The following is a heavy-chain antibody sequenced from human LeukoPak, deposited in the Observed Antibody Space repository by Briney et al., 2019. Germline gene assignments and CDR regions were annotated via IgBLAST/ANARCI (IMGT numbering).Heavy chain of an antibody. CDR1: GFTFSSYA. D-gene: IGHD1-26*01. CDR2: ISSSSSYI. J-gene: IGHJ4*02. V-gene: IGHV3-21*01. CDR3: ARDASRELPSYYFDY. Sequence: GGSLRLSCAASGFTFSSYAMSWVRQAPGKGLEWVSSISSSSSYIYYADSVKGRFTISRDNAKNSLYLQMNSLRAEDTAVYYCARDASRELPSYYFDYWGQGTLVTVSS.